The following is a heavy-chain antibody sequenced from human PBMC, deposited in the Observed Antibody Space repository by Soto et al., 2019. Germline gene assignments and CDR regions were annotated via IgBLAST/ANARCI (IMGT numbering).Heavy chain of an antibody. CDR2: IYPSGST. Sequence: PSETVSLTCTVSGGSISYYYWSWIRQSAGKGLEWIGRIYPSGSTNYNPSLKGRVTMSVDTSNNQFSLNLGSVTAADTAVYYCARDRTAAGPSNWFDPWGQGTLVTVSS. J-gene: IGHJ5*02. D-gene: IGHD6-13*01. V-gene: IGHV4-4*07. CDR1: GGSISYYY. CDR3: ARDRTAAGPSNWFDP.